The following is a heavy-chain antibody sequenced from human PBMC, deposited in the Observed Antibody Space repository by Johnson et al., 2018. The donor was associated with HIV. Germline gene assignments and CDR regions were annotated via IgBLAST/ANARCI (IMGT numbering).Heavy chain of an antibody. CDR2: FYSGGNT. CDR3: ARDGGFVGAFDI. CDR1: GFTVSSNY. J-gene: IGHJ3*02. Sequence: MLLVESGGGLVQPGGSLRLSCAASGFTVSSNYMSWVRQAPGKGLEWVSGFYSGGNTYYADSVKGRFTISRDHAKNSLYLQMNSLTAGDMAVYYCARDGGFVGAFDIWGQGTMVIVSS. V-gene: IGHV3-66*01. D-gene: IGHD3-16*01.